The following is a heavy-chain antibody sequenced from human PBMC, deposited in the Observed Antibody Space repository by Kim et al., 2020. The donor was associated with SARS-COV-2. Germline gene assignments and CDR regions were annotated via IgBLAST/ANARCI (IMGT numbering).Heavy chain of an antibody. Sequence: GESLKISCKASGYSFTNYWIAWVRQMPGNGLEWMGIIYPDDSDTRYSPSFQGQVTFSADKSISTAYLQWGSLRASDTAIYYCARRHSGGYYYDSWGQGTLITVSS. V-gene: IGHV5-51*01. CDR3: ARRHSGGYYYDS. J-gene: IGHJ5*01. CDR1: GYSFTNYW. D-gene: IGHD3-22*01. CDR2: IYPDDSDT.